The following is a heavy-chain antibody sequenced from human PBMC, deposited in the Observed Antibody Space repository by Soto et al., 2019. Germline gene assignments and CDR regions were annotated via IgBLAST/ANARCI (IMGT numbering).Heavy chain of an antibody. Sequence: EVQLMQSGGGLVQPGGSLRLSCAASGFIFNTYWMDWVRQTPGKGLEWVANINQDGSKTNYVDSVKGRFTISRDNGRNSLFLLMNSLTAEDSALYYCSRSLDSWGQGTLVTVSS. V-gene: IGHV3-7*01. J-gene: IGHJ4*02. CDR2: INQDGSKT. CDR3: SRSLDS. CDR1: GFIFNTYW.